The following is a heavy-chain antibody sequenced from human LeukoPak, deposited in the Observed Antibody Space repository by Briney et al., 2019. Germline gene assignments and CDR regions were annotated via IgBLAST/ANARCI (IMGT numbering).Heavy chain of an antibody. D-gene: IGHD3-10*01. Sequence: PGGSLRLSCAASGFIFSDYYVTWIRQAPGKGLEWVSYIGTSDNIIFYADSVKGRFTLSRDNGKSSMYLQMNSPRDEDTAVYYCARVVYGDWYFDLWGRGTLVTVSS. J-gene: IGHJ2*01. CDR3: ARVVYGDWYFDL. V-gene: IGHV3-11*04. CDR1: GFIFSDYY. CDR2: IGTSDNII.